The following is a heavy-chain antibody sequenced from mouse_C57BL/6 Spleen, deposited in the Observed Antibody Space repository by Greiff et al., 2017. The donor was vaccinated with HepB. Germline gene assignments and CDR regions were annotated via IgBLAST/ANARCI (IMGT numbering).Heavy chain of an antibody. V-gene: IGHV1-81*01. CDR1: GYTFTSYG. D-gene: IGHD1-1*01. CDR2: IYPSSGNT. J-gene: IGHJ4*01. Sequence: QVQLQQSGAELARPGASVKLSCKASGYTFTSYGIRWVKQRTGQGLEWIGEIYPSSGNTYYNEKFKGKATLTADKSSSTAYMELRSLTSEDSVVFFCARRAVVIEYYAMDYWGQGTAVTVSS. CDR3: ARRAVVIEYYAMDY.